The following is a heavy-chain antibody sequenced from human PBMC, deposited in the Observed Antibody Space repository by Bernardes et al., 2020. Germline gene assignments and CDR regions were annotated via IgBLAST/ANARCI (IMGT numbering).Heavy chain of an antibody. CDR1: GFTFNNYA. J-gene: IGHJ4*02. Sequence: GGSLRLSCAASGFTFNNYAMTWVRQVPGRGLEWEWVSTISSSGGTTYYADSVKVRFTISRDNSKNTMYLQINSVRAEDTAIYYCAKAFRSLDSNGWYSHFDYWGQGTLVTVSS. CDR2: ISSSGGTT. V-gene: IGHV3-23*01. CDR3: AKAFRSLDSNGWYSHFDY. D-gene: IGHD6-13*01.